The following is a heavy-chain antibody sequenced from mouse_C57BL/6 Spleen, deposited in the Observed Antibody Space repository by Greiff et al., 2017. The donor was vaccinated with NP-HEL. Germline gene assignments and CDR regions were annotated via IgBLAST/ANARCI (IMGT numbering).Heavy chain of an antibody. CDR1: GYAFSSSW. D-gene: IGHD1-1*01. V-gene: IGHV1-82*01. CDR2: IYPGDGDT. Sequence: QVQLKESGPELVKPGASVKISCKASGYAFSSSWMNWVKQRPGTGLEWIGRIYPGDGDTNYNGKFKGKATLTADKSSSTAYMQLSSLTAEDSAVYCCARYFGSSDVWGTGTTVTVSS. CDR3: ARYFGSSDV. J-gene: IGHJ1*03.